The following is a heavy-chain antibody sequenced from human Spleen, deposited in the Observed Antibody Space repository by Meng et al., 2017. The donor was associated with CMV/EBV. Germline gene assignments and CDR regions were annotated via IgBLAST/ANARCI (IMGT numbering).Heavy chain of an antibody. CDR1: GYTFTDYY. V-gene: IGHV1-2*02. CDR3: ARVDFWSAYYNGDY. D-gene: IGHD3-3*01. CDR2: INPKSGGT. Sequence: ASVKVSCKASGYTFTDYYIHWVRQAPGQGLEWMGWINPKSGGTTYAQNFQGRVTMTRDTSISTAYMELSRLRSDDTAVYYYARVDFWSAYYNGDYWGQGTLVTVSS. J-gene: IGHJ4*02.